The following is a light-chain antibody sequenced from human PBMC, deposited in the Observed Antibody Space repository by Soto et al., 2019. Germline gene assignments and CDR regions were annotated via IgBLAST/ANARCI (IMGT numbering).Light chain of an antibody. Sequence: SALTQPASVSGSPGQSITISCTGTSSDVGGYNYVSWYQQHPGKAPKLMIYDVSNRPSGVSNRFSGSKSGNTASLTISGLQAEDEADYYCSSYRSSSTYVVFGGGTKVTVL. J-gene: IGLJ2*01. V-gene: IGLV2-14*01. CDR3: SSYRSSSTYVV. CDR1: SSDVGGYNY. CDR2: DVS.